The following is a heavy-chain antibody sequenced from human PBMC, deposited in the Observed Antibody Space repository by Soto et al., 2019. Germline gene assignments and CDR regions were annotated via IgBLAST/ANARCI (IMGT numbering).Heavy chain of an antibody. CDR2: IDPSDSYT. D-gene: IGHD2-15*01. J-gene: IGHJ6*02. CDR3: AMLRGGYCSGGSCRNGPGYYYYYGMDV. V-gene: IGHV5-10-1*01. Sequence: GESLKISCKGSGYSFTSYWISWVRQMPGKGLEWMGRIDPSDSYTNYSPSFQGHVTISADMSISTAYLQWSSLKASDTAMYYCAMLRGGYCSGGSCRNGPGYYYYYGMDVWGQGTTVTVSS. CDR1: GYSFTSYW.